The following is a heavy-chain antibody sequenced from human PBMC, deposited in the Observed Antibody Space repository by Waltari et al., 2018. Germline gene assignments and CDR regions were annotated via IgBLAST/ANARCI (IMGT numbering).Heavy chain of an antibody. D-gene: IGHD2-21*02. CDR3: ARLSPYTSSGDFFDP. CDR2: TYHSGSA. V-gene: IGHV4-38-2*01. J-gene: IGHJ5*02. CDR1: GFPIGSEYY. Sequence: QVQLQESGPSLVKPSATLSLTCSVSGFPIGSEYYWAWVRQSPGEGLVWIGSTYHSGSADYNPSLKGRVTISVDTSKNQFSLKLTSVTVADSGVYYCARLSPYTSSGDFFDPWGQGALVTVSS.